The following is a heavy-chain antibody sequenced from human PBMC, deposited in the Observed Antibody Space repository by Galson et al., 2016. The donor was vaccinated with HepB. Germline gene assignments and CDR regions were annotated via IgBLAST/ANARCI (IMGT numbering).Heavy chain of an antibody. CDR3: AKEPHKIVFRRGGSVFYFDS. Sequence: TLSLTCTDSSGSISNANYYWSWIRQPAGKGLEWIGHISTGGSTKYNPFLTSRVTIFLDRSKNQVSLRLSSITAADTALYYCAKEPHKIVFRRGGSVFYFDSWGRGSLVTVSS. V-gene: IGHV4-61*09. CDR1: SGSISNANYY. J-gene: IGHJ4*02. D-gene: IGHD2-21*01. CDR2: ISTGGST.